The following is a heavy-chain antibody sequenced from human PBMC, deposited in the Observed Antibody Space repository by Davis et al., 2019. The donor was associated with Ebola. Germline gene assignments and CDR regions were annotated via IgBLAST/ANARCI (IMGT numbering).Heavy chain of an antibody. Sequence: SEPLSLTCTVSGGSISSSSYYWGWIRQPPGKGLEWIGSIYYSGSTYYNPSLKSRVTISVDTSKNQFSLKLSSVTAADTAVYYCARQGHKTIFGVVIIPYYYYGMDVWGKGTTVTVSS. CDR3: ARQGHKTIFGVVIIPYYYYGMDV. D-gene: IGHD3-3*01. CDR2: IYYSGST. CDR1: GGSISSSSYY. V-gene: IGHV4-39*01. J-gene: IGHJ6*04.